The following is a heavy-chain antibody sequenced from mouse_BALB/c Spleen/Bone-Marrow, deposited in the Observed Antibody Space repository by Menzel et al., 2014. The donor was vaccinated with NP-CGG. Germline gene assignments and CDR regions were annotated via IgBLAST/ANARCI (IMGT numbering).Heavy chain of an antibody. CDR1: GFDFSRYW. V-gene: IGHV4-1*02. CDR3: ARLGYYGWFAY. D-gene: IGHD2-3*01. J-gene: IGHJ3*01. Sequence: EVHLVESGGGLVQPGGSLKLSCAASGFDFSRYWMSWVRQAPGKGLQWIGEINPESNTINYTPSLKDKFIISRDNAKNTLYLQMSKVRSEDTALYCCARLGYYGWFAYWGQGTLVTVPA. CDR2: INPESNTI.